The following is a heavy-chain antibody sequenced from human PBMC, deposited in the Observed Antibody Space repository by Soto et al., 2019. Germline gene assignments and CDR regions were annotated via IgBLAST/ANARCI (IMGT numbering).Heavy chain of an antibody. J-gene: IGHJ6*02. D-gene: IGHD2-8*01. CDR1: GFTFSSYA. V-gene: IGHV3-30-3*01. Sequence: PGGSLRLSCAASGFTFSSYAMHWVRQAPGKGLEWVAVISYDGSNKYYADSVKGRFTISRDNSKNTLYLQMNSLRAEDTAVYYCARAKWYGMDVWGQGTTVTVSS. CDR3: ARAKWYGMDV. CDR2: ISYDGSNK.